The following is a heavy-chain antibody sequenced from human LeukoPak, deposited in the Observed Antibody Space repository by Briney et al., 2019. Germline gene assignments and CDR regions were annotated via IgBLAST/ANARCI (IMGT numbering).Heavy chain of an antibody. CDR1: GGSISSLY. D-gene: IGHD3-16*02. J-gene: IGHJ4*02. Sequence: SETLSLTCSVSGGSISSLYWSWIRQHPGKGLGWIGYIYYSGSTYYNPSLKSRVTISVDTSKNQFSLKLSSVTAADTAVYYCARARSLLSKGFDYWGQGTLVTVSS. V-gene: IGHV4-59*06. CDR3: ARARSLLSKGFDY. CDR2: IYYSGST.